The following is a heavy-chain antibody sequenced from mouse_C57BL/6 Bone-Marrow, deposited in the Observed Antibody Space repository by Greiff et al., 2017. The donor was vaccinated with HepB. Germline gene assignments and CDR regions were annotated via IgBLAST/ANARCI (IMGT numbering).Heavy chain of an antibody. J-gene: IGHJ2*01. CDR2: IDPENGDT. Sequence: VQLQQSGAELVRPGASVKLSCTASGFNIKDDYMHWVKQRPEQGLEWIGWIDPENGDTEYASKFQGKATITADTSSNTAYLQLSSLTSEDTAVYYCTTPYYYDYWGQGTTRTVSS. CDR3: TTPYYYDY. V-gene: IGHV14-4*01. D-gene: IGHD1-1*01. CDR1: GFNIKDDY.